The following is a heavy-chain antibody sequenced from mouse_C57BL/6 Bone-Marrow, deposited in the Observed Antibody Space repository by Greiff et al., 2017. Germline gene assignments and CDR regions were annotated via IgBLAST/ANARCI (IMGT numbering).Heavy chain of an antibody. CDR3: ESEEIYYDNGFAY. D-gene: IGHD2-4*01. J-gene: IGHJ3*01. CDR1: GYTFTSYW. Sequence: VQLQQPGAELVMPGASVKLSCKASGYTFTSYWMHWVKQRPGQGLEWIGEIDPSDSYTNYNQKFKGKATLTVDKSSSTAYMKLSSLTSEDSAVSYVESEEIYYDNGFAYWGQGTLVTVSA. CDR2: IDPSDSYT. V-gene: IGHV1-69*01.